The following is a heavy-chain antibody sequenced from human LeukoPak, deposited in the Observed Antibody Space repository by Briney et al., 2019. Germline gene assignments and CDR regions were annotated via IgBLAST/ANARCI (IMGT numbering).Heavy chain of an antibody. CDR1: GFTFSGSA. J-gene: IGHJ4*02. CDR2: IRSKANSYAT. Sequence: QPGGSLRLSCAASGFTFSGSAMHWVRQASGKGLEWVGRIRSKANSYATAYAASVKGRFTISRDDSKNTAYLQMNSLKTEDTAVYYCTRPDYGGNEQFDYWGQGTLVTVSS. D-gene: IGHD4-23*01. V-gene: IGHV3-73*01. CDR3: TRPDYGGNEQFDY.